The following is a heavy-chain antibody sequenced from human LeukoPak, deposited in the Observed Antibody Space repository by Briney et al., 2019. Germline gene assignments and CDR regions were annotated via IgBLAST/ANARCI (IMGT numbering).Heavy chain of an antibody. CDR3: ARVGAYAFDI. CDR2: INHSGST. V-gene: IGHV4-34*01. J-gene: IGHJ3*02. CDR1: GGSSSVYY. D-gene: IGHD4/OR15-4a*01. Sequence: LGTLSLTCAVYGGSSSVYYWSWVRQPPGKGLEWIGEINHSGSTNYTPSLKTRVTISVDTSKNQFSLKLSSVTAADTAVYYCARVGAYAFDIWGQGTMVTVSS.